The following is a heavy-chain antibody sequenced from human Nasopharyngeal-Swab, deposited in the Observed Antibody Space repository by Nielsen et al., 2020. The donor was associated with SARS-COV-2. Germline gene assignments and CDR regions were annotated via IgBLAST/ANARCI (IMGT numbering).Heavy chain of an antibody. V-gene: IGHV3-43*02. CDR2: ISGSGDTT. D-gene: IGHD4-11*01. J-gene: IGHJ4*02. Sequence: GESLKISCAASGFTFSSYAMTWVRQAPGKGLEWVSIISGSGDTTYYADSVKGRFTISRDNSKNSLYLQMNSLRTEDTALYYCAKDGYSNYFDYWGQGTLVTVSS. CDR1: GFTFSSYA. CDR3: AKDGYSNYFDY.